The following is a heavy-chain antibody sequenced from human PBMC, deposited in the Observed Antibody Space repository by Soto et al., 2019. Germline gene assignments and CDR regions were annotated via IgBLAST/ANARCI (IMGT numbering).Heavy chain of an antibody. J-gene: IGHJ5*02. V-gene: IGHV4-30-2*01. CDR1: GGSISRGGFS. Sequence: SGTLSLTCAVSGGSISRGGFSWSGIRQPPGKGLEWIGYIYHSGSTYYNPSLKSRATISVDRSKNQFSQKLSPVTAADTAEYCCARYGDCTRPGCLVGWFDPWGTGTLV. CDR3: ARYGDCTRPGCLVGWFDP. CDR2: IYHSGST. D-gene: IGHD2-8*01.